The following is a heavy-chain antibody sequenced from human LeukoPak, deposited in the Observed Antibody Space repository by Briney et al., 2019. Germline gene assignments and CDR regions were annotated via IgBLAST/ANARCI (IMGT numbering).Heavy chain of an antibody. J-gene: IGHJ4*02. D-gene: IGHD5-18*01. CDR3: ARWGYSYGYGFDY. CDR1: VFTFSSYS. CDR2: ISSSSSYI. V-gene: IGHV3-21*01. Sequence: GGSLRLSCAASVFTFSSYSMNWVRQAPGKGLEWVSSISSSSSYIYYADSVKSRFTISRDNAKNSLYLQMNSLRAEDTAVYYCARWGYSYGYGFDYWGQGTLVTVSS.